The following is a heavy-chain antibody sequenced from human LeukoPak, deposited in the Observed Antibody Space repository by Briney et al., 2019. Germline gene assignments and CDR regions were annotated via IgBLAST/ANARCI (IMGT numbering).Heavy chain of an antibody. CDR1: GFTFSSYA. CDR2: IIGSGGST. D-gene: IGHD4-17*01. CDR3: AKGGSTVTTEDVVDY. V-gene: IGHV3-23*01. J-gene: IGHJ4*02. Sequence: PGGSLRLSCAASGFTFSSYAMSWVRQAPGKGLEWVSTIIGSGGSTYYADSVKGRFTISRDNSNNTLSLQMNSLRVEDTAVYYCAKGGSTVTTEDVVDYWGQGTLVTVSS.